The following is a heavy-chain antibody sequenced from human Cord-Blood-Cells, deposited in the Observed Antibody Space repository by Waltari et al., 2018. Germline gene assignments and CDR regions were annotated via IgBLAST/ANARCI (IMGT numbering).Heavy chain of an antibody. J-gene: IGHJ4*02. D-gene: IGHD6-13*01. CDR1: GYSFTSYW. CDR2: IYPGDSDT. Sequence: EVQLVQSGAAVKKPGESLKISCKGSGYSFTSYWIGWVRQMPGKGLEWMGIIYPGDSDTRYSPSFQGQVTISADKSISTAYLQWSSLKASDTAMYYCARGRKDYSSSWYVIDYWGQGTLVTVSS. V-gene: IGHV5-51*01. CDR3: ARGRKDYSSSWYVIDY.